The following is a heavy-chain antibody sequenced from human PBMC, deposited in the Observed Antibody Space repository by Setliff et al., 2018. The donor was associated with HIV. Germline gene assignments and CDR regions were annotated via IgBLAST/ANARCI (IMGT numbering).Heavy chain of an antibody. CDR1: GVSVGSGDYY. CDR2: IFHSGDT. D-gene: IGHD6-6*01. CDR3: ATRPRIAARPFDY. J-gene: IGHJ4*02. V-gene: IGHV4-31*03. Sequence: KPSETLSLTCSVSGVSVGSGDYYWHWIRQHPEKALEWIGYIFHSGDTYYNPSLKSRISMSVDTSKNQFSLELTSLTAADTAVYYCATRPRIAARPFDYWGQGMLVTVPQ.